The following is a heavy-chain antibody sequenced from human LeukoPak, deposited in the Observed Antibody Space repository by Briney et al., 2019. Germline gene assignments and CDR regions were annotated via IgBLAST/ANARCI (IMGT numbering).Heavy chain of an antibody. J-gene: IGHJ6*03. CDR3: ARDPITMVRGVNSYYYYYMDV. CDR1: GYTFSSYG. Sequence: ASVKVSCKAAGYTFSSYGITWVRQAPGQGLEWMGWISAYNGNTNYAQKLQGRVTMTTDTSTSTAYMELRSLRSDDTAVYYCARDPITMVRGVNSYYYYYMDVWGKGTTVTISS. D-gene: IGHD3-10*01. CDR2: ISAYNGNT. V-gene: IGHV1-18*01.